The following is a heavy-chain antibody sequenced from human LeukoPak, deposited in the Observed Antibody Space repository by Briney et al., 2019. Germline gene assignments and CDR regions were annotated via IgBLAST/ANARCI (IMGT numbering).Heavy chain of an antibody. J-gene: IGHJ4*02. V-gene: IGHV3-30*04. CDR2: ISYDESNK. D-gene: IGHD6-6*01. Sequence: GGSLRHSCAASGFTLSSYAMHWVRQAPGKGLEWVAVISYDESNKNYADSVKGRFTISRDKSKNTLYLQMNSLRDEDTAMYYCARAARRGFSFDYWGQGTLVTVSS. CDR3: ARAARRGFSFDY. CDR1: GFTLSSYA.